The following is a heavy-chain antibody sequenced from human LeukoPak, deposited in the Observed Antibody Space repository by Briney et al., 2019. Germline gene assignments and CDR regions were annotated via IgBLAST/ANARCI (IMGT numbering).Heavy chain of an antibody. V-gene: IGHV3-48*03. D-gene: IGHD3-22*01. CDR2: ISSRGTAM. Sequence: GGSLRLSCAASGFTFSSYEMNWVRRAPGKGLEWLSYISSRGTAMYYADSVKGRFTISRDNAKNSLFLQMNSLRAEDTALYYCARGLYDSSGPLDYWGQGTLVTVSS. J-gene: IGHJ4*02. CDR3: ARGLYDSSGPLDY. CDR1: GFTFSSYE.